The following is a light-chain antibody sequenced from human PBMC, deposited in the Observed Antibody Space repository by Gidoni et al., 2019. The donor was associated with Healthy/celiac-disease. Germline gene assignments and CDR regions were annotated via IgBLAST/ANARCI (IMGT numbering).Light chain of an antibody. Sequence: EIVFTQSPATLSLSPGERATLYCRASQSVSSYLAWDQQKPGQAPRLLIYDASNRATGIPARFSGRWSGTDFNLTISSLEPEDFAVYFCQQRSHWPPITFGQGTRLEIK. CDR3: QQRSHWPPIT. CDR2: DAS. V-gene: IGKV3-11*01. CDR1: QSVSSY. J-gene: IGKJ5*01.